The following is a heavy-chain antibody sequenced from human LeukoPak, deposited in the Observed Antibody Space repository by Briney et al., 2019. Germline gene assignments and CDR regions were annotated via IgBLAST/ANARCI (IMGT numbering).Heavy chain of an antibody. Sequence: GGSLRLSCAASGFTFSSYAMHWVRQAPGKGLEWVAVISYDGSNKYYADSVKGRFTISRDNAKNSLYLQMNSLRAEDTAVYYCARERGSRSLDVWGQGTTVTVSS. D-gene: IGHD3-10*01. CDR2: ISYDGSNK. CDR3: ARERGSRSLDV. J-gene: IGHJ6*02. V-gene: IGHV3-30-3*01. CDR1: GFTFSSYA.